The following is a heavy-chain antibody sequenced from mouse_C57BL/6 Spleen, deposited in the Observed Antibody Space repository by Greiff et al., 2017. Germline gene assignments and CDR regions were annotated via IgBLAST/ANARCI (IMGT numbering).Heavy chain of an antibody. CDR1: GYTFTSYW. CDR3: ASYDYDESYAMDY. J-gene: IGHJ4*01. Sequence: QVQLQQPGAELVKPGASVKLSCKASGYTFTSYWMHWVKQRPGQGLEWIGMIHPNSGSTNYNEKLKSKATLTVDKSSSTAYMQLSSLTSEDSAVYYCASYDYDESYAMDYWGKGTSVTVSS. CDR2: IHPNSGST. V-gene: IGHV1-64*01. D-gene: IGHD2-4*01.